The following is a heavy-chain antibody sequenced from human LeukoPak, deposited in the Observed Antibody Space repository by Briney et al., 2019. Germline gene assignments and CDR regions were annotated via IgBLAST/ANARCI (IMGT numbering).Heavy chain of an antibody. CDR3: GSTNSSSY. CDR1: GFAFSNYW. CDR2: IKQDGSET. Sequence: GGSLRLSCAASGFAFSNYWMNWARQAPGKGLEWVANIKQDGSETNYVDSVKGRFTISRDNAKNSLYLQMNSLRAEDTALYCCGSTNSSSYWGRGTLVTVSS. J-gene: IGHJ4*02. V-gene: IGHV3-7*01. D-gene: IGHD2-15*01.